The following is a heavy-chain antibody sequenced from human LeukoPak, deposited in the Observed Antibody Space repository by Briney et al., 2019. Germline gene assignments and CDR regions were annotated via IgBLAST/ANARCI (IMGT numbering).Heavy chain of an antibody. J-gene: IGHJ4*02. CDR3: AKGYSNNVAYNFDY. CDR1: GFTFSSYW. Sequence: GGSLRLSCAASGFTFSSYWMSWVRQAPGKGLEWVANIQQDGSEKSYVDSVKGRFTISRDNAKNSLYLQMNSLRAEDTAVYYCAKGYSNNVAYNFDYWGQGTLVTVSA. D-gene: IGHD4-11*01. CDR2: IQQDGSEK. V-gene: IGHV3-7*01.